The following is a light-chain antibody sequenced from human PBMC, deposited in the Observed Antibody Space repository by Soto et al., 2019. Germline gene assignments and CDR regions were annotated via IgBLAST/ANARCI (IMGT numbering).Light chain of an antibody. CDR2: GAS. V-gene: IGKV3-15*01. Sequence: EVVMTQSPATLSVSPGERVTLSCRASQSINAHLAWYQQKPGQDPRLLIHGASTRATGIPARFSGSGFGTEFFLTISSLQSEDFAIYYCQQYNTWLWTFGQGTKVEI. J-gene: IGKJ1*01. CDR3: QQYNTWLWT. CDR1: QSINAH.